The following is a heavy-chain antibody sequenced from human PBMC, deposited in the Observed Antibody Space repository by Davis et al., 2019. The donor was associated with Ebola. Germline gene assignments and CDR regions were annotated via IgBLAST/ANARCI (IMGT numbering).Heavy chain of an antibody. J-gene: IGHJ6*02. CDR3: ARVVVLDYYYGMDV. Sequence: SGNVSGTASGYTFGSYEIICVRQATGHGLEWMGWMNPNSGNTGYARKLQGRVTMTRNTSISTASMELSSLRSEDTAVYYCARVVVLDYYYGMDVWGQGTTVTVSS. D-gene: IGHD2-15*01. CDR1: GYTFGSYE. CDR2: MNPNSGNT. V-gene: IGHV1-8*01.